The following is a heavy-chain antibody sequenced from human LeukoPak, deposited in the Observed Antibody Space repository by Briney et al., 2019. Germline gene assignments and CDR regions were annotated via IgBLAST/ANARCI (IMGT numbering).Heavy chain of an antibody. CDR3: ARVGYPTQRRVLSTVTIPTAGAFDI. CDR2: INHTGST. CDR1: GGSFSSYY. D-gene: IGHD4-17*01. V-gene: IGHV4-34*01. Sequence: SETLSLTYAVYGGSFSSYYWSWIRQPPGKGLEWIGEINHTGSTKYNPSLKSRVSISVDTSKNQFSLRLTSVTAADTAVYHCARVGYPTQRRVLSTVTIPTAGAFDIWGQGTLVTVSS. J-gene: IGHJ3*02.